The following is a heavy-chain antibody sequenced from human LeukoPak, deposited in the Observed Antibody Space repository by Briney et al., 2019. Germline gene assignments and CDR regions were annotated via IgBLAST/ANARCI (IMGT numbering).Heavy chain of an antibody. CDR1: GFTFNSYA. Sequence: GGSLRLSCAASGFTFNSYAMSWVRQAPGKGPEWVSGISGSGGSTYYADSVKGRFTISRDNSKYTLYLQMNSLRAEDTAVYYCARATWYCSSTSCYGDYYYYGMDVWGQGTAVIVSS. V-gene: IGHV3-23*01. CDR2: ISGSGGST. D-gene: IGHD2-2*01. J-gene: IGHJ6*02. CDR3: ARATWYCSSTSCYGDYYYYGMDV.